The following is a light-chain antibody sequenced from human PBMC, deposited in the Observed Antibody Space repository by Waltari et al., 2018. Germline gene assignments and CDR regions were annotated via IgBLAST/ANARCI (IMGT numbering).Light chain of an antibody. CDR3: HQYYSTPTT. Sequence: DIVMTQSPDSLAVSLGERATINCKSTQSVLYRSNNTNYFGWYQQKPGQPPKLLIYWASTRESGVPDRFSGSGSGTDFTLTISSLQAEDVAVYYCHQYYSTPTTFGQGTKVEIK. CDR2: WAS. V-gene: IGKV4-1*01. CDR1: QSVLYRSNNTNY. J-gene: IGKJ1*01.